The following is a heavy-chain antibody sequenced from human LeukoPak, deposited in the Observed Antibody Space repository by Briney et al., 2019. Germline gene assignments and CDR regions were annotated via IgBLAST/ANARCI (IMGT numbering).Heavy chain of an antibody. V-gene: IGHV4-34*01. CDR3: ARHSSGYYYYYMDV. D-gene: IGHD6-19*01. CDR2: INHSGST. CDR1: GGSFSGYY. Sequence: SETLPLTCAVYGGSFSGYYWSWIRQPPGKGLEWIGEINHSGSTNYNPSLKSRVTISVDTSKNQFSLKLSSVTAADTAVYYCARHSSGYYYYYMDVWGKGTTVTISS. J-gene: IGHJ6*03.